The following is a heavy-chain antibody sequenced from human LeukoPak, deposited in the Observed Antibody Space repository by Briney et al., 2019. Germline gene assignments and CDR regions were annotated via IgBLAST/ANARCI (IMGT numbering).Heavy chain of an antibody. CDR2: ISSSGTTI. V-gene: IGHV3-11*04. CDR1: GFTFSDYY. Sequence: GGSLRLSCAASGFTFSDYYMSWIRQAPGKGLEWVSYISSSGTTIHYADSVKGRFTISRDNSKNTLYLQMNSLRAEDTAVYYCATTDQLLPGDYWGQGTLVTVSS. D-gene: IGHD2-2*01. J-gene: IGHJ4*02. CDR3: ATTDQLLPGDY.